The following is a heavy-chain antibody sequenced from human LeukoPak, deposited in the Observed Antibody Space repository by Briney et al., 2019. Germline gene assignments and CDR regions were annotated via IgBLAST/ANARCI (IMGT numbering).Heavy chain of an antibody. CDR2: IYYSGST. D-gene: IGHD5-18*01. J-gene: IGHJ4*02. CDR3: ARVVGYGYSDY. Sequence: SETLSLTCTVSGGSISNSYWSWIRLPPGKGLEWIGYIYYSGSTKYNPSLESRVTISVDTSKNQFSLKLRYVTAADTAVYYCARVVGYGYSDYWGQGTLVTVSS. CDR1: GGSISNSY. V-gene: IGHV4-59*01.